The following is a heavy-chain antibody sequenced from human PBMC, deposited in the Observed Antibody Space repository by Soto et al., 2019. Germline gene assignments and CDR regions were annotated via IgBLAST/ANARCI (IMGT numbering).Heavy chain of an antibody. D-gene: IGHD3-22*01. CDR1: GFTVSSNY. CDR2: IYSGGSNK. V-gene: IGHV3-53*05. J-gene: IGHJ4*02. CDR3: ARDTIDSSGYYWWYFDY. Sequence: AGGSLRLSCAASGFTVSSNYMSWVRQAPGKGLEWVSVIYSGGSNKYYADSVKGRFTISRDNSKNTLYLQMNSLRAEDTAVYYCARDTIDSSGYYWWYFDYWGQGTLVTVSS.